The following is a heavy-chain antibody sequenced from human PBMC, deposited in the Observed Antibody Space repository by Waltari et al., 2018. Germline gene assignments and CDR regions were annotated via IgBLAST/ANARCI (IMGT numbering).Heavy chain of an antibody. V-gene: IGHV4-34*01. CDR3: ARGLPVDCSSTSCFHYYMDV. CDR2: INHSGST. Sequence: QVQLQQWGAGLLKPSETLSLTCAVYGGSFSGYYWGWIRQPPGTGLEWIGEINHSGSTNYNPSLKSRVTISVDTSKNQFSLKLSSVTAADTAVYYCARGLPVDCSSTSCFHYYMDVWGKGTTVTISS. CDR1: GGSFSGYY. D-gene: IGHD2-2*01. J-gene: IGHJ6*03.